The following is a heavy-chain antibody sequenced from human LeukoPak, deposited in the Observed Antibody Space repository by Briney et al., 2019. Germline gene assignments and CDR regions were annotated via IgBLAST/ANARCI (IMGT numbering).Heavy chain of an antibody. Sequence: GGSLRLSCAASGFYFNIYGMNWVRQAPGKGLEWVSYISGNSKTIYYADSVKGRFTISRDNAKNSLYLQMNSLRDEDTAVYYCARDYRYYDSSGYYSFDNWGQGTLVTVSS. J-gene: IGHJ4*02. CDR1: GFYFNIYG. CDR2: ISGNSKTI. V-gene: IGHV3-48*02. D-gene: IGHD3-22*01. CDR3: ARDYRYYDSSGYYSFDN.